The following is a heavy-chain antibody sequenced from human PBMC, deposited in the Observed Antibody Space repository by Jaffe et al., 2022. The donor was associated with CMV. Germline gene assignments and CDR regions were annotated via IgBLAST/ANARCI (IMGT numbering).Heavy chain of an antibody. J-gene: IGHJ4*02. CDR1: GGSFSGYY. CDR3: ASMREGNGIAAAGHPG. CDR2: INHSGST. D-gene: IGHD6-13*01. V-gene: IGHV4-34*01. Sequence: QVQLQQWGAGLLKPSETLSLTCAVYGGSFSGYYWSWIRQPPGKGLEWIGEINHSGSTNYNPSLKSRVTISVDTSKNQFSLKLSSVTAADTAVYYCASMREGNGIAAAGHPGWGQGTLVTVSS.